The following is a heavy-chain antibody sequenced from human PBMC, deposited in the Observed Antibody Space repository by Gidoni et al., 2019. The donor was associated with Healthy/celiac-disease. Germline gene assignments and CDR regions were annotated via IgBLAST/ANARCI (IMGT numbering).Heavy chain of an antibody. CDR3: ARPILIVGAAGAFDI. D-gene: IGHD1-26*01. CDR2: IYYSGST. J-gene: IGHJ3*02. Sequence: QLQLQESGPGLVKPSETLSLPCTVSGGSISSSSYYWGWIRQPPGKGLEWIGSIYYSGSTYYNPSLKSRVTISVDTSKNQFSLKLSSVTAADTAVYYCARPILIVGAAGAFDIWGQGTMVTVSS. V-gene: IGHV4-39*01. CDR1: GGSISSSSYY.